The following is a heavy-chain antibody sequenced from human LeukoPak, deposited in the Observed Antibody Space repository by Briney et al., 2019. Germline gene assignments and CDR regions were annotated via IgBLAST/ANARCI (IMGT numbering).Heavy chain of an antibody. CDR1: GGSISSGDYY. CDR2: IYYSGST. CDR3: AREPSGIAVAGRNAFDI. Sequence: SETLSLTCTVSGGSISSGDYYWSWIRQPPGKGLEWIGYIYYSGSTYYNPSLKSRVTISVDTSKNQFSLKLSSVTAADTAVYYCAREPSGIAVAGRNAFDIWGQGTMVTVSS. V-gene: IGHV4-30-4*01. D-gene: IGHD6-19*01. J-gene: IGHJ3*02.